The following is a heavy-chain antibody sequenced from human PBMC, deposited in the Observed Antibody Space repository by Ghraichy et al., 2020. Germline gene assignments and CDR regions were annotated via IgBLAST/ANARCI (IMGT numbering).Heavy chain of an antibody. D-gene: IGHD1/OR15-1a*01. Sequence: GESLNISCAASGFTFSSYLMSWVRQAPGKGLESVATINQDGSKDSYVDSVKGRFTISRDNARNSLYLQMSSLRAEDTAVYHCVRKNNFDYWGQGTLVTVSS. CDR1: GFTFSSYL. J-gene: IGHJ4*02. CDR2: INQDGSKD. V-gene: IGHV3-7*01. CDR3: VRKNNFDY.